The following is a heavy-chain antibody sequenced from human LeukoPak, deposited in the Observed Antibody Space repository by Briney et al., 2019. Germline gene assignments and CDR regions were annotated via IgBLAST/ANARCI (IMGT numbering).Heavy chain of an antibody. V-gene: IGHV4-59*01. CDR3: ARYVGVRDRHHLDV. Sequence: SETLSLTCAVSGDSISSYYWSWIRQPPGKRLEWIAYMQYGRDTNYNPSLKSRVTISVDTSNSQFSLKLSFVSAVDTAVYYCARYVGVRDRHHLDVWGKGTTVTVSS. CDR2: MQYGRDT. D-gene: IGHD3-10*01. CDR1: GDSISSYY. J-gene: IGHJ6*04.